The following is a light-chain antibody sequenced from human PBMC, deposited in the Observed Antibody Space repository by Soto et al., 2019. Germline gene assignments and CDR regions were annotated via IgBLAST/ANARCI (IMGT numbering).Light chain of an antibody. J-gene: IGKJ1*01. V-gene: IGKV3-20*01. CDR2: GAS. CDR3: QQYGSSPAT. CDR1: QSVNSNF. Sequence: MSPGERASLFCRAIQSVNSNFLAWYQQRPGQAPRLLVFGASSRATGIPERFSGSGSGTDFALTISRLEPEDFAVYYCQQYGSSPATFGQGTKVDIK.